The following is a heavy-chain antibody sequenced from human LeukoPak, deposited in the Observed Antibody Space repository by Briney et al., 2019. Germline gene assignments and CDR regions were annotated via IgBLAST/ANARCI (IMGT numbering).Heavy chain of an antibody. CDR2: INPNSGGT. D-gene: IGHD3-22*01. CDR3: ASGIIMIVVVSSDAFDI. J-gene: IGHJ3*02. Sequence: ASVKVSCKASGYTFTGYYMHWVRQAPGQGLEWMGWINPNSGGTNYAQKFQGRVTMTRDTSISTAYMELSRLRSDDTAVYYCASGIIMIVVVSSDAFDIWGQGTMVTVSS. CDR1: GYTFTGYY. V-gene: IGHV1-2*02.